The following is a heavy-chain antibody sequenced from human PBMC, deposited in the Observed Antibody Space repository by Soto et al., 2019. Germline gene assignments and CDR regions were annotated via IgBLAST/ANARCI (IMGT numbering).Heavy chain of an antibody. Sequence: QVQLQESGPGLVKPSGTLSLTCAVSGGSVTISNWWSWVRQTPGKGLEWIGQIHHSGSTNYNPSLTSRVTISVDKSKNQFALEMKSVTAADTAVYSCARGGCYFYMDVWGKGTTVTVSS. D-gene: IGHD2-2*01. J-gene: IGHJ6*03. CDR3: ARGGCYFYMDV. V-gene: IGHV4-4*02. CDR2: IHHSGST. CDR1: GGSVTISNW.